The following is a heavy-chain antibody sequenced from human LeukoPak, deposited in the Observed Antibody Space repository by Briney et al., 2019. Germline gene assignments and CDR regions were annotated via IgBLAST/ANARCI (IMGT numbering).Heavy chain of an antibody. CDR2: INSDGSST. CDR1: GFTFSSYW. J-gene: IGHJ1*01. D-gene: IGHD2-15*01. V-gene: IGHV3-74*01. CDR3: ASGYCSGGSCYPEYFQH. Sequence: GGSLRLSCAASGFTFSSYWMHWVRQAPGKGLVWVSRINSDGSSTSYADSVKGRFTISRDNAKNTLYLQMNSLRAEDTAVYYCASGYCSGGSCYPEYFQHWGQGTLVTVSS.